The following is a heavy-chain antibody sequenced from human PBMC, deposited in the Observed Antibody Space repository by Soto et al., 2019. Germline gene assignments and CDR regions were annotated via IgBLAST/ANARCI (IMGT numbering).Heavy chain of an antibody. CDR2: ISAYNGNT. CDR3: ARFPRRAARPPNENRYFDY. Sequence: QVQLVQSGAEVKKPGASVKVSCKASGYTFTSYGISWVLQAPGQGLEWMGWISAYNGNTNYAQKLQGSVTMTTDTSTSTAYMELRSLSSDDTAVYYCARFPRRAARPPNENRYFDYWGQGTLVTVSS. V-gene: IGHV1-18*01. J-gene: IGHJ4*02. CDR1: GYTFTSYG. D-gene: IGHD6-6*01.